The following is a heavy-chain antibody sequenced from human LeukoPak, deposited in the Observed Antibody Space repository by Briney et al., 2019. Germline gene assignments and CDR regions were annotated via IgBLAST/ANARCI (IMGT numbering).Heavy chain of an antibody. CDR3: ARGNSYGSLFDF. CDR1: GYTFTSFG. J-gene: IGHJ4*02. V-gene: IGHV1-18*01. D-gene: IGHD5-18*01. Sequence: ASVKVSCKASGYTFTSFGITWVRQAPGQGLEWMGWITTHNGNTDYAQNLQGRVTMTTDTSTSTAYMELRSLRSDDTAVYYCARGNSYGSLFDFCGQGTLVTVSS. CDR2: ITTHNGNT.